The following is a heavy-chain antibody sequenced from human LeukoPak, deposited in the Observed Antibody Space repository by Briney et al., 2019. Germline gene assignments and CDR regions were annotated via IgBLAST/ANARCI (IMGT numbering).Heavy chain of an antibody. Sequence: GESLKISCKGSGYSFTSYWIGWVRQMPGKGLEWMGIIYPDDSNTRYSPSFQGQVTISADKSISTAYLQWSSLKASDTAMYYCARFNTYYYDSSGYGYWGQGTLVTVSS. D-gene: IGHD3-22*01. V-gene: IGHV5-51*01. CDR1: GYSFTSYW. CDR2: IYPDDSNT. CDR3: ARFNTYYYDSSGYGY. J-gene: IGHJ4*02.